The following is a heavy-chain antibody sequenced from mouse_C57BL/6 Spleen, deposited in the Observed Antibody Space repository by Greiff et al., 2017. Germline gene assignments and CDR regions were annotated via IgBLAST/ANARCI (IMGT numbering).Heavy chain of an antibody. D-gene: IGHD3-3*01. Sequence: EVQLQESEGGLVQPGSSMKLSCTASGFTFSDYYMAWVRQVPEKGLEWVANINYDGSSTYYLDSLKSRFIISRDNAKNILYLQMSSLKSEDTATYYCARDSRARGDYFDYWGQGTTLTVSS. CDR2: INYDGSST. J-gene: IGHJ2*01. CDR3: ARDSRARGDYFDY. V-gene: IGHV5-16*01. CDR1: GFTFSDYY.